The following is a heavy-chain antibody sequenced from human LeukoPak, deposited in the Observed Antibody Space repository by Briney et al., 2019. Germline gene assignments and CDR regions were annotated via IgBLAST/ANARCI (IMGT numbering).Heavy chain of an antibody. Sequence: GGSLRLSCAASGFTFSNYSMNWVRQAPGKGLEWVSSISSSSNYIYYADSVKGRFTISRDNAKNSLYLQMNSLRAEDTAVYYCARDAYDFWSGYLRYFDYWGQGTLVTVSS. J-gene: IGHJ4*02. CDR1: GFTFSNYS. CDR3: ARDAYDFWSGYLRYFDY. D-gene: IGHD3-3*01. CDR2: ISSSSNYI. V-gene: IGHV3-21*01.